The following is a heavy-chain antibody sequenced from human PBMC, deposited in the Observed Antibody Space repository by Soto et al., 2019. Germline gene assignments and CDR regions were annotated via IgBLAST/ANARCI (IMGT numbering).Heavy chain of an antibody. CDR2: INAANGNT. D-gene: IGHD2-15*01. V-gene: IGHV1-3*01. J-gene: IGHJ4*02. CDR1: GYTFTNFV. Sequence: QVQLVQSGAEVKKPGASVKVSCKASGYTFTNFVMHWVRQAPGGRLEWMGWINAANGNTKYSQKFQGRVIIRMDTSGSTAYMELSSLASEDTAVYYCARDYPYCTGGSCPGYWGQGTLVIVSS. CDR3: ARDYPYCTGGSCPGY.